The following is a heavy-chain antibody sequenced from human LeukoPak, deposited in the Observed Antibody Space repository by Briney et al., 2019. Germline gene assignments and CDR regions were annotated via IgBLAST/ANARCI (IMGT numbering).Heavy chain of an antibody. CDR1: GGSISRHY. CDR2: IHTSGVT. CDR3: ARDLGSNYVYFDY. Sequence: SETLSLTCTISGGSISRHYWSWLRQPAGKGLEYIGRIHTSGVTNYNPSLKSRVTMSGDTSKNQFYLNLRSVTAADTAVYYCARDLGSNYVYFDYWGQGSLVTVSS. D-gene: IGHD1-26*01. V-gene: IGHV4-4*07. J-gene: IGHJ4*02.